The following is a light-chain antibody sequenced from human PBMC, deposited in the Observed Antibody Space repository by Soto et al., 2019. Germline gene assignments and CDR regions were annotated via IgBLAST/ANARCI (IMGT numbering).Light chain of an antibody. CDR3: QQRYNWPLT. Sequence: DIVLTQSPGTLSLPPGETASLSCRASQNVDTSLAWYQQRPGRAPRLLMSEASRRAAGIPARFSGTGSGTDFTLTIHGLEPEDVAVYYCQQRYNWPLTFGAGTRVEI. J-gene: IGKJ4*01. V-gene: IGKV3-11*01. CDR2: EAS. CDR1: QNVDTS.